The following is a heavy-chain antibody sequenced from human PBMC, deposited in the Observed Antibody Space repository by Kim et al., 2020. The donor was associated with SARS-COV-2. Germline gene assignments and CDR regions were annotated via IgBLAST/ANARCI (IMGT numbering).Heavy chain of an antibody. Sequence: SETLSLTCTVSGGSISSYYWSWIRQPPGKGLEWIGYIYYSGSTNYNPSLKSRVTISVDTSKNQFSLKLSSVTAADTAVYYCARGAYSSFVPCYYYMDVWGQGTTVTVSS. CDR3: ARGAYSSFVPCYYYMDV. V-gene: IGHV4-59*01. CDR2: IYYSGST. CDR1: GGSISSYY. D-gene: IGHD6-6*01. J-gene: IGHJ6*03.